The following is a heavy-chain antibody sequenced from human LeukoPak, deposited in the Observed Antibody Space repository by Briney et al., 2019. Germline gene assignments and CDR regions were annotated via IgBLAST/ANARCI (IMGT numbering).Heavy chain of an antibody. V-gene: IGHV4-59*12. J-gene: IGHJ4*02. D-gene: IGHD1-7*01. Sequence: SETLSLTCTVSGGSISSYYWSWIRQPPGKGLEWIGYIYYSGSTNYSPSLKSRVTISVDTSKNQFSLKLSSVTAADTAVYYCARDRGGSDWNFHFDYWGQGTLVTVSS. CDR1: GGSISSYY. CDR2: IYYSGST. CDR3: ARDRGGSDWNFHFDY.